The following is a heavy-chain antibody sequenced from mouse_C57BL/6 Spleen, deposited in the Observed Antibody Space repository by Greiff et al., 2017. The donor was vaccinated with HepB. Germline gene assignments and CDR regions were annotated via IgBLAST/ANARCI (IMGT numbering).Heavy chain of an antibody. CDR3: ARDDGGYGGSWFAY. J-gene: IGHJ3*01. Sequence: EVHLVESEGGLVQPGSSMKLSCTASGFTFSDYYMAWVRQVPEKGLEWVANINYDGSSTYYLDSLKSRFIISRDNAKNILYLQMSSLKSEDTATYYCARDDGGYGGSWFAYWGQGTLVTVSA. D-gene: IGHD1-1*02. CDR1: GFTFSDYY. V-gene: IGHV5-16*01. CDR2: INYDGSST.